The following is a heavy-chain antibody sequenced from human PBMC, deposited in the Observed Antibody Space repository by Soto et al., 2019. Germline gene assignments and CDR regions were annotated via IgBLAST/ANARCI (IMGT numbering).Heavy chain of an antibody. CDR1: GFTFSSYG. D-gene: IGHD3-9*01. CDR2: ISYDGSNK. J-gene: IGHJ6*02. V-gene: IGHV3-30*18. CDR3: AKEGQHYDILTGYRSYYGMDV. Sequence: QVQLVESGGGVVQPGRSLRLSCAASGFTFSSYGMRWVRQAPGKGLEWVAVISYDGSNKYYADSVKGRFTISRDNSKNTLYLQMNSLRAEDTAVYYCAKEGQHYDILTGYRSYYGMDVWGQGTTVTVSS.